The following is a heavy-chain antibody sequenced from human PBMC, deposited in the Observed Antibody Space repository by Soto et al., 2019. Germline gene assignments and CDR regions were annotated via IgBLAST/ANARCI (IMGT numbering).Heavy chain of an antibody. CDR1: GGSISSGGYY. D-gene: IGHD3-10*01. CDR2: IYYSGST. V-gene: IGHV4-31*03. CDR3: ARGELLWFGELLETDY. Sequence: QVQLQESGPGLVKPSQTLSLTCTVSGGSISSGGYYWSWIRQHPGKGLEWIGYIYYSGSTYYNPSLKSRVTISVDTSQNQFSLKLSSVTAADTAVYYCARGELLWFGELLETDYWGQGTLVTVSS. J-gene: IGHJ4*02.